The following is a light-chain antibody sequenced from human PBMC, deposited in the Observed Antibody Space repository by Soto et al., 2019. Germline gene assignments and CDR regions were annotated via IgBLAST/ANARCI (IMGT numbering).Light chain of an antibody. Sequence: EIQMTQSPSSVSASVGDRVTTTCRASQGIDNWLAWYQQQPGKAPRLLIYAASTLQSGVPSRFSGSGSDTRFTLTITSLQPEDSATYYCQQDHSYPITFGQGTRLEIK. J-gene: IGKJ5*01. CDR3: QQDHSYPIT. CDR1: QGIDNW. V-gene: IGKV1-12*01. CDR2: AAS.